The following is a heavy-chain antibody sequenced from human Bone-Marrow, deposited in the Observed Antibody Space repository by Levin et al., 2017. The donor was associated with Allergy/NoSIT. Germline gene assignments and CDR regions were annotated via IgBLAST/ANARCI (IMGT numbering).Heavy chain of an antibody. CDR1: GGNFNTYG. D-gene: IGHD3/OR15-3a*01. CDR3: ARDDRLPRDFWTGSYFYHMDV. Sequence: GGSLRLSCKAPGGNFNTYGISWVRQAPRQGLEWMGGIIPMLGRPSYAQKFQGRLTITADRSTSTAYMELRSLRSEDTAVYYCARDDRLPRDFWTGSYFYHMDVWGKGTTITVSS. J-gene: IGHJ6*03. CDR2: IIPMLGRP. V-gene: IGHV1-69*10.